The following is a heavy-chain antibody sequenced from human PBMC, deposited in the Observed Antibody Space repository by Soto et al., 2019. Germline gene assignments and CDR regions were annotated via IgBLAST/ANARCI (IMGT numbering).Heavy chain of an antibody. V-gene: IGHV4-34*01. D-gene: IGHD3-3*01. CDR1: GGSFRGYY. Sequence: PSETLSLTCAVYGGSFRGYYWSWIRQPPGKGLEWIGEINHSGSTNYNQSLKSRVTISVDTSKNQFSLKLSSVTAADTAVYYCARGPVWSGYLFHPWGQGTLVTVSS. CDR2: INHSGST. J-gene: IGHJ5*02. CDR3: ARGPVWSGYLFHP.